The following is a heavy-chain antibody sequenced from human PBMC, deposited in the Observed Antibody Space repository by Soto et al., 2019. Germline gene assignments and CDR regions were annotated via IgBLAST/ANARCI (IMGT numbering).Heavy chain of an antibody. CDR2: ISGGGDRA. CDR1: GFTFINYA. D-gene: IGHD2-2*01. Sequence: EVQLLESGGGLVQPGGSLRLSCVGSGFTFINYAMNWVRQTPGKGLEWVSTISGGGDRAFDADTVKGRFTISRDNSKNTVNLQMNSLRADDTAVYYCARKVLGSTSRPDFWYFDLWGRGTLVTVSS. V-gene: IGHV3-23*01. J-gene: IGHJ2*01. CDR3: ARKVLGSTSRPDFWYFDL.